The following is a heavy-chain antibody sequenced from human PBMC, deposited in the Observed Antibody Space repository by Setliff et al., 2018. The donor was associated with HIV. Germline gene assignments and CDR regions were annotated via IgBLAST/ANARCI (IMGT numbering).Heavy chain of an antibody. Sequence: GGSLRLSCAASGFTFSSYWMSWVRQAPGKGLEWVAHLREDGSEKYYVDSVKGRFTISRDNAKNSLYLQMNSLRAEDTAVYSCARDNHYYYYMDVWGKGTTVTVSS. CDR3: ARDNHYYYYMDV. CDR1: GFTFSSYW. J-gene: IGHJ6*03. CDR2: LREDGSEK. V-gene: IGHV3-7*03.